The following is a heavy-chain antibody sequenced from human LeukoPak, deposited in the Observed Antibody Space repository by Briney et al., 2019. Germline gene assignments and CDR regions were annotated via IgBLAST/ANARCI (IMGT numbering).Heavy chain of an antibody. Sequence: GGSLRLSCAASGFTFSSYAMSWVRQAPGKGLEWVSAISGSGGSTYYADSVKGRFTISRDNSKNTLYLEMNSLRVEDTAVYYCAKDRKYCSTTRCPFYFDYWGQGTLVTVSS. D-gene: IGHD2-2*01. V-gene: IGHV3-23*01. CDR3: AKDRKYCSTTRCPFYFDY. CDR2: ISGSGGST. J-gene: IGHJ4*02. CDR1: GFTFSSYA.